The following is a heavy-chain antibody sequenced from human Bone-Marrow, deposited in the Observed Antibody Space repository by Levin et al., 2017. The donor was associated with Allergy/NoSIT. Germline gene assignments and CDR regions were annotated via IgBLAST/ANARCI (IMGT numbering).Heavy chain of an antibody. Sequence: ASVKVSCKASGYTFIGYNIYWVRQAPGQGLEWMGWINPDSGETHYTHTFHGRVTMTRDTSIFTAYMELSGLTSDDTAVYYCARQFDSGYDSAYFDYWGQGALVTVSS. J-gene: IGHJ4*02. CDR3: ARQFDSGYDSAYFDY. D-gene: IGHD5-12*01. CDR2: INPDSGET. CDR1: GYTFIGYN. V-gene: IGHV1-2*07.